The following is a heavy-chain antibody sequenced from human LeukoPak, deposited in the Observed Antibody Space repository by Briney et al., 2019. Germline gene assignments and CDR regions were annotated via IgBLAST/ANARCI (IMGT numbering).Heavy chain of an antibody. CDR3: AKDQTRDSSWSFDY. Sequence: PGGSLRLSCEGAGFTFSTYAMSWVRQAPGKGLEWVSSLSSGGSYYADSVRGRFTISRDDSKNTLYLQMNSLRAEDTALYYCAKDQTRDSSWSFDYWGQGSLVTVSS. CDR2: LSSGGS. D-gene: IGHD6-13*01. CDR1: GFTFSTYA. J-gene: IGHJ4*02. V-gene: IGHV3-23*01.